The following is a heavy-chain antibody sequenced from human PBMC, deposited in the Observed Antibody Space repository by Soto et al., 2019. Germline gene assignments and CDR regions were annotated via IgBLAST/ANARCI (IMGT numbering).Heavy chain of an antibody. V-gene: IGHV3-23*01. CDR1: GFTFSSYA. CDR2: ISGSGGSA. J-gene: IGHJ4*02. CDR3: AWGTAMGVDY. Sequence: GGSLRLSCAASGFTFSSYAMSWVRQAPGKGLEWVSAISGSGGSAYYADSVKGRFTISRDNSKNTLYLQMNSLRAEDTAVYYCAWGTAMGVDYWGQGTLVTVSS. D-gene: IGHD5-18*01.